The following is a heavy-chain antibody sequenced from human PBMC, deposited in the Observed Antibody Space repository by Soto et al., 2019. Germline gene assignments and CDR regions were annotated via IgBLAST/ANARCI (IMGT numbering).Heavy chain of an antibody. D-gene: IGHD6-19*01. Sequence: GGYLKLSCAAAGFTFSSYDMHWVRQATGKGLEWVSAIGTAGDTYYPGSVKGRFTISRENAKNSLYLQMNSLRAEDTALYYCARGSSGWYGPDYWGQGT. CDR1: GFTFSSYD. V-gene: IGHV3-13*01. CDR3: ARGSSGWYGPDY. J-gene: IGHJ4*02. CDR2: IGTAGDT.